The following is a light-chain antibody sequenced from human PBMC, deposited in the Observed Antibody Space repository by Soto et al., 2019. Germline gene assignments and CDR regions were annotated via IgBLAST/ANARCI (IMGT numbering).Light chain of an antibody. Sequence: EIVMTQSPATLSVSPGERATLSCRASQSVSSNLAWYQQKPGQAPRLLIYGASTRATGIPARFSGSGSGTEFTLTISSLQSEDVAVYYCQQYNIPLNTFGQGTKLEIK. J-gene: IGKJ2*01. CDR1: QSVSSN. CDR2: GAS. V-gene: IGKV3-15*01. CDR3: QQYNIPLNT.